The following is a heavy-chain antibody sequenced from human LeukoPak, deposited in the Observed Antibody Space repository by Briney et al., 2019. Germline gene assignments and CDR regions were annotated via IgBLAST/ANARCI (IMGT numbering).Heavy chain of an antibody. V-gene: IGHV3-9*03. D-gene: IGHD6-19*01. Sequence: GRSLRLSCAASGFTFDDYAVHWVRQTPGKGLEWVSGISRNSGSIGYADSVKGRFTISRDNAKNSLYLQINSLRADDMALYYCAHSGGQGAFDIWGQGTMVTVSS. CDR3: AHSGGQGAFDI. CDR2: ISRNSGSI. CDR1: GFTFDDYA. J-gene: IGHJ3*02.